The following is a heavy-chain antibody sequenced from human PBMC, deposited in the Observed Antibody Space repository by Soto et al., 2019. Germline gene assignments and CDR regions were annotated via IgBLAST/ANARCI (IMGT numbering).Heavy chain of an antibody. Sequence: GGSKNLSCVTSGSPFKGYSMNLVRTAPGGGLEWVSNIIGSGDSTSYADSVKGRFTISRDNSQNTLFLQMDRLRVDDTATYYCVKDRAFRTVAGTDHWGQGAVVTVSS. D-gene: IGHD6-19*01. J-gene: IGHJ4*02. CDR2: IIGSGDST. CDR3: VKDRAFRTVAGTDH. V-gene: IGHV3-23*01. CDR1: GSPFKGYS.